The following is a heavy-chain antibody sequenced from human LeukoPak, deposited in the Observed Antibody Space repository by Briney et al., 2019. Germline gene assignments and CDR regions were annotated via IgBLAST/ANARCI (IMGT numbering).Heavy chain of an antibody. CDR3: ARDKYYYDSSGGGYYFDY. CDR2: ISSSGTTI. J-gene: IGHJ4*02. CDR1: GFFFSSSE. V-gene: IGHV3-48*03. D-gene: IGHD3-22*01. Sequence: PGGSLRLSCAASGFFFSSSEMNWVRQAPGKGLEWVSYISSSGTTIYYADSVKGRFTISRDNSNNTLYLQMNSLRTEDTAVYYCARDKYYYDSSGGGYYFDYWGQGTLVTVSS.